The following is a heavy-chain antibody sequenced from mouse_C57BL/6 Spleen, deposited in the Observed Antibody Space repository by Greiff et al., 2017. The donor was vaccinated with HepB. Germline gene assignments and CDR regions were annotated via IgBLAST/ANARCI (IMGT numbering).Heavy chain of an antibody. CDR3: APQGVYYGSPDY. Sequence: QVQLKQSGAELVKPGASVKISCKASGYAFSSYWMNWVKQRPGKGLEWIGQIYPGDGDTNYNGKFKGKATLTADKSSSTAYMQLSSLTSEDSAVFFCAPQGVYYGSPDYWGQGTTLTVSS. CDR2: IYPGDGDT. J-gene: IGHJ2*01. D-gene: IGHD1-1*01. V-gene: IGHV1-80*01. CDR1: GYAFSSYW.